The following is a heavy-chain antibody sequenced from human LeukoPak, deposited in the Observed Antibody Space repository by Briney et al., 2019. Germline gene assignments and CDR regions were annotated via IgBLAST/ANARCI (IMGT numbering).Heavy chain of an antibody. Sequence: PGESLKISWKGSGYSFTSYWIGWVRPMPGKGLEWMGIIYPGDSDTRYSPSFQGQVTISADKSVSTAYLQWSSLKASDTAIYYCARLSVITVVTVHYFDYWGQGTLATVSS. J-gene: IGHJ4*02. CDR2: IYPGDSDT. V-gene: IGHV5-51*01. CDR3: ARLSVITVVTVHYFDY. D-gene: IGHD4-23*01. CDR1: GYSFTSYW.